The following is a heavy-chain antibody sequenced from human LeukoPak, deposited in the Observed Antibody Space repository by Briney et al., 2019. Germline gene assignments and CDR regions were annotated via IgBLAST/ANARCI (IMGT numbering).Heavy chain of an antibody. J-gene: IGHJ4*02. Sequence: KPSETLSLTCTVSGGSISSYYWSWIRQPPGKGLEWIGEINHSGSTNYNPSLKSRVTISVDTSKNQFSLKLSSVTAADTAVYYCARLPRGYCSGGSCYSVSFFRRFDYWGQGTLVTVSS. D-gene: IGHD2-15*01. V-gene: IGHV4-34*01. CDR2: INHSGST. CDR1: GGSISSYY. CDR3: ARLPRGYCSGGSCYSVSFFRRFDY.